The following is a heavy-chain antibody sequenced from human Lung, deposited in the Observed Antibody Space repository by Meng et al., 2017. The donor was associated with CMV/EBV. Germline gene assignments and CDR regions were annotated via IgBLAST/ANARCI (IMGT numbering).Heavy chain of an antibody. CDR2: IRYDGSNK. D-gene: IGHD6-19*01. V-gene: IGHV3-30*02. J-gene: IGHJ4*02. Sequence: GSXTLXCAASGFSFSNYDMHWVRQAPGKGLEWVAIIRYDGSNKYNTDSVKGRFTISRDNSKNTLSLQMNSLGAEDTAVYYCAKNGQGTSGWFYFDLWGQGXLVTISS. CDR3: AKNGQGTSGWFYFDL. CDR1: GFSFSNYD.